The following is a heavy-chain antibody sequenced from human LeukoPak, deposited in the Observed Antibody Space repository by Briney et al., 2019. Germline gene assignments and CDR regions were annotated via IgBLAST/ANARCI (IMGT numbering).Heavy chain of an antibody. CDR2: VYYSGSS. Sequence: SETLSLTCTVSGGSISRHYCSWIRQSPGKGLEGLGYVYYSGSSRYNPSVQSRVTMSVDSSKNQFSLRLSSVTAADTAIYYCATEDGTNAGLFDFWGQGTLVTVSS. CDR3: ATEDGTNAGLFDF. CDR1: GGSISRHY. D-gene: IGHD2-8*01. V-gene: IGHV4-59*11. J-gene: IGHJ4*02.